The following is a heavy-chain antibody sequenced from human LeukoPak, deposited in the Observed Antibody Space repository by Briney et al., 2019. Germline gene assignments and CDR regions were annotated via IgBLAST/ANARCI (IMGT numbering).Heavy chain of an antibody. D-gene: IGHD3-22*01. J-gene: IGHJ4*02. CDR3: ATTFLYDSSGYRLDY. Sequence: PSETLTLTCTVSGGSISSYYWSWIRQPPGKGLEWIGYSYYSGSTNYNPSLKSRVTISVDTSKYQFSLKLSSVTAADTAVYYCATTFLYDSSGYRLDYWGQGALVTVSS. V-gene: IGHV4-59*01. CDR1: GGSISSYY. CDR2: SYYSGST.